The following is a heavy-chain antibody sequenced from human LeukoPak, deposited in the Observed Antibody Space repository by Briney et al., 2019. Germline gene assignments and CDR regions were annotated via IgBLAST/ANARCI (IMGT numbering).Heavy chain of an antibody. V-gene: IGHV3-48*01. Sequence: GGSLRLSCAASGFTFSSYSMNWVRQAQGKGLKWVSYISRSSRTIYYADSVKGRFTISRDNAKDSLYLQMNSLRAEDTAVYYCARRGWELDCWGQGTLVTVSS. J-gene: IGHJ4*02. CDR1: GFTFSSYS. D-gene: IGHD4-23*01. CDR3: ARRGWELDC. CDR2: ISRSSRTI.